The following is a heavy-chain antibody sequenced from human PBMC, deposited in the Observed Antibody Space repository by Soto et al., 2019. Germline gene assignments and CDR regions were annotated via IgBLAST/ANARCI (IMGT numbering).Heavy chain of an antibody. D-gene: IGHD1-26*01. CDR1: GFTFGDSY. Sequence: GGSLRLSCAGSGFTFGDSYMSWIRQAPGKGLEWLSYISPGSRYPAYADSVKGRFTISRDNARRSLFLQMTSLTAEDTAMYYCTTAPMQFDTVGFAHWAQGTRVIVSS. CDR3: TTAPMQFDTVGFAH. V-gene: IGHV3-11*06. CDR2: ISPGSRYP. J-gene: IGHJ5*02.